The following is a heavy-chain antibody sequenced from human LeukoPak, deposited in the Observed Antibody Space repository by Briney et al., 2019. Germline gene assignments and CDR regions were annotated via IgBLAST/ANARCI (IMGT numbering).Heavy chain of an antibody. Sequence: ASVKVSCKASGGTFSSYAISWVRQAPGQGLEWMGWISGYNGNTNYAQKFQGRVTMTTDTSTSTAYMELRSLRSDDTAVYYCARDTAADYWGQGTLVTVSP. V-gene: IGHV1-18*01. J-gene: IGHJ4*02. D-gene: IGHD6-13*01. CDR2: ISGYNGNT. CDR1: GGTFSSYA. CDR3: ARDTAADY.